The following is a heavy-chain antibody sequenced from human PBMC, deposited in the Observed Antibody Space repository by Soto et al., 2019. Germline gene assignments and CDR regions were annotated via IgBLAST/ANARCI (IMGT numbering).Heavy chain of an antibody. CDR1: GFTFSTYG. J-gene: IGHJ4*02. D-gene: IGHD6-19*01. CDR2: ISSSSNYI. V-gene: IGHV3-21*01. Sequence: EVQLMESGGGLVKPGGSLRLSCAASGFTFSTYGMNWVRQAPGKGLEWVSSISSSSNYIYYADSVKGRFTISRDNAKNSLYLQMNSLRGEDTAVYYCARVSGWNTASYFDYWGQGTLVTVSS. CDR3: ARVSGWNTASYFDY.